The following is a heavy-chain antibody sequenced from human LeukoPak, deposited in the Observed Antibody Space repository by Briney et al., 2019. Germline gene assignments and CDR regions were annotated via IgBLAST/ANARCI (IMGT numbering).Heavy chain of an antibody. CDR2: MYFSGIT. D-gene: IGHD6-6*01. J-gene: IGHJ4*02. CDR3: ARDGCSSSSYFDY. V-gene: IGHV4-31*03. CDR1: GVSISSGGYY. Sequence: SETLSLTCTVSGVSISSGGYYWSWIRQHPGKGLEWIGYMYFSGITSYNPSLKSRVTISVDTSKNQFSLKLSSVTAADTAVYYCARDGCSSSSYFDYWGQGTLVTVSS.